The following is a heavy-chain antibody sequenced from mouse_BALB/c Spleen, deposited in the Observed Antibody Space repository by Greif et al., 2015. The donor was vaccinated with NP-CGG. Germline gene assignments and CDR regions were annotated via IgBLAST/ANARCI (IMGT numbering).Heavy chain of an antibody. Sequence: EVQLVESGGGLVKPGGSLKLSCAASGFTFSSYAMSWVRQSPEKRLEWVAEISSGGSYTYYPDTVTGRFTISRDNAKNTLYLEMSSLRSEDTAMYYCARVYYYGSSYDYVMDYWGQGTSVTVSS. V-gene: IGHV5-9-4*01. CDR1: GFTFSSYA. CDR2: ISSGGSYT. D-gene: IGHD1-1*01. CDR3: ARVYYYGSSYDYVMDY. J-gene: IGHJ4*01.